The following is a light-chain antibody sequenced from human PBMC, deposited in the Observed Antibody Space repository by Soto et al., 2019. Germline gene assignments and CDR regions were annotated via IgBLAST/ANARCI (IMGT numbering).Light chain of an antibody. Sequence: DIQMTQSPSTLSASVGDRVTITCRASQSISSWLAWYQQKPGKAPKVLIYDASRLESGVPSRFSGSGSGTEFTLTISSLQPDDFATYFCQQYSSYSRTFGQGTKVEIK. CDR2: DAS. CDR3: QQYSSYSRT. J-gene: IGKJ1*01. V-gene: IGKV1-5*01. CDR1: QSISSW.